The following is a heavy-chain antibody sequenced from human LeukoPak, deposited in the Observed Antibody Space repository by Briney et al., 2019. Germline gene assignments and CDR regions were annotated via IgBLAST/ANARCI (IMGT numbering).Heavy chain of an antibody. Sequence: ASVKVSCKSSGGPFDNYAINWVRQAPGQGLEWMGRIIPSLNRANYAQIRVTITADKSTATAYMELSGLRYEDTAVYYCARRTDRVDDAFDVWGHGTMVTVSS. CDR3: ARRTDRVDDAFDV. CDR1: GGPFDNYA. D-gene: IGHD3/OR15-3a*01. CDR2: IIPSLNRA. V-gene: IGHV1-69*04. J-gene: IGHJ3*01.